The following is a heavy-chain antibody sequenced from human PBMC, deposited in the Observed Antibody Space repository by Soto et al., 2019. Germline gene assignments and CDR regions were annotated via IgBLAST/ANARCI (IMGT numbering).Heavy chain of an antibody. CDR2: ISWNSGSI. D-gene: IGHD5-12*01. J-gene: IGHJ4*02. V-gene: IGHV3-9*01. Sequence: EVQLLESGGGLVQPGGSLRLSCAASGFTFSSYAMSWVRQAPGKGLEWVSGISWNSGSIGYADSVKGRFTISRDNAKNSLYLQMNSLRAEDTALYYCAKDRRYSGYEPGYYFDYWGQGTLVTVSS. CDR3: AKDRRYSGYEPGYYFDY. CDR1: GFTFSSYA.